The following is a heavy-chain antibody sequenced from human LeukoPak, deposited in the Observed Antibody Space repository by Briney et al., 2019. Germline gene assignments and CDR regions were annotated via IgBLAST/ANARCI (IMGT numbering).Heavy chain of an antibody. J-gene: IGHJ4*02. CDR1: GYTFTTSY. CDR2: INPSGGLT. Sequence: ASVKVSCKASGYTFTTSYIHWVRQAPGQGLEWMGMINPSGGLTIYSQKFPGRVTMTSDTSTSTVYMELSSLTSEDTAVYYCTRGGWELLLGPLKYFDYWGQGTLVTASS. D-gene: IGHD1-26*01. V-gene: IGHV1-46*03. CDR3: TRGGWELLLGPLKYFDY.